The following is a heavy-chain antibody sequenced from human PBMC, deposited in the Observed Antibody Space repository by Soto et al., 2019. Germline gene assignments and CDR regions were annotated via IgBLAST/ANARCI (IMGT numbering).Heavy chain of an antibody. CDR3: AKDFVGGPSPYYGMDV. CDR2: ISGSGGST. D-gene: IGHD2-15*01. CDR1: GFTFSSYA. V-gene: IGHV3-23*01. J-gene: IGHJ6*02. Sequence: RRLSCAASGFTFSSYAMSWVRQAPGKGLEWVSAISGSGGSTYYADSVKGRFTISRDNSKNTLYLQMNSLRAEDTAVYYCAKDFVGGPSPYYGMDVWGQGTTVTVSS.